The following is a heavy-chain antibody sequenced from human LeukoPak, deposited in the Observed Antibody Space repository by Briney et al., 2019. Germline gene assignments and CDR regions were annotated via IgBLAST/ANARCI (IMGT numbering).Heavy chain of an antibody. D-gene: IGHD6-13*01. CDR1: GFTFSSYS. V-gene: IGHV3-21*01. CDR2: ISSSSYI. Sequence: GGSLSLSCAASGFTFSSYSMNWVRQAPGRGLEGVSSISSSSYIYYADSVKGRFTISRDNAKNSLYLQMNSLRAEDTAVYYCASWASWYDAFDIWGQGTMVTVSS. CDR3: ASWASWYDAFDI. J-gene: IGHJ3*02.